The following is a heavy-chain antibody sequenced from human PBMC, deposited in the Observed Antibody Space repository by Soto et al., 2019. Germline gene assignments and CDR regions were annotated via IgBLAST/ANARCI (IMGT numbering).Heavy chain of an antibody. J-gene: IGHJ6*03. CDR1: GFTFSSYG. Sequence: PGGSLRLSCAASGFTFSSYGMHWVRQAPGKGLEWVAVISYDGSNKYYADSVKGRFTISRDNSKNTLYLQMNSLRAEDTAVYYCAKVSSQLLWFGGENYYYMNVWGKGTTVTVSS. V-gene: IGHV3-30*18. D-gene: IGHD3-10*01. CDR3: AKVSSQLLWFGGENYYYMNV. CDR2: ISYDGSNK.